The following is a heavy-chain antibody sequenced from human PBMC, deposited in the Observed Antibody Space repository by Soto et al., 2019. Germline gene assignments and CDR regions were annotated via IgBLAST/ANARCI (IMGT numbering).Heavy chain of an antibody. V-gene: IGHV4-34*01. CDR3: SRGRKYTGIDY. CDR1: GGSFSGYY. Sequence: PSETLSLTCAVSGGSFSGYYWSWIRQSPGKGLEWIGEINLSGGTNHNPALKSRVSMSVDTSKNQFSLKLSSVTAADTAAYYYSRGRKYTGIDYWGQGTLVTVSS. D-gene: IGHD2-2*02. CDR2: INLSGGT. J-gene: IGHJ4*02.